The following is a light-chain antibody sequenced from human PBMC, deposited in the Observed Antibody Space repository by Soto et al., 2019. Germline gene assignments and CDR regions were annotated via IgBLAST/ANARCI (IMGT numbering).Light chain of an antibody. CDR1: SSNIGAGYD. Sequence: QLVLTQPPSVSGAPGQRVTISCTGSSSNIGAGYDVHGYQQLPGTAPKLLIYGNSNRPSGVPDRFSGSKSGTSASLAITGLQAEDEADYYCQSYDSSLSVVVFGGGTKLTVL. CDR2: GNS. CDR3: QSYDSSLSVVV. J-gene: IGLJ2*01. V-gene: IGLV1-40*01.